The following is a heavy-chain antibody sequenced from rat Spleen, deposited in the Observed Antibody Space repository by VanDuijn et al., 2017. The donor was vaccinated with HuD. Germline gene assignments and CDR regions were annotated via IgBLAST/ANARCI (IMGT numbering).Heavy chain of an antibody. CDR2: MWSGGST. Sequence: QVQLKESGPGLVQPSQTLSLTCTVSGFSLTSYNVHWVRQPPGKGLEWMGVMWSGGSTDYNSALKSRLSISRKTPKIQVLLKMNSLQPEDTGTYYCARHLREASGFMDAWVKELQSLSPQ. D-gene: IGHD4-3*01. CDR1: GFSLTSYN. V-gene: IGHV2-45*01. J-gene: IGHJ4*01. CDR3: ARHLREASGFMDA.